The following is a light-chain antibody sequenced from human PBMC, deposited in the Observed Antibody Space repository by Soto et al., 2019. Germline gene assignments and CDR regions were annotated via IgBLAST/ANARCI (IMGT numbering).Light chain of an antibody. Sequence: AIQLPQSPSSLSASVGDSVTITCRASQGISSALAWYQQTPGRAHKLLIYDASTLASGVPSRFSGSRSGTDFTLPVSNPPPEDFAAYYGQQFDDYRFTFGPGTKVYI. V-gene: IGKV1D-13*01. CDR2: DAS. CDR3: QQFDDYRFT. CDR1: QGISSA. J-gene: IGKJ3*01.